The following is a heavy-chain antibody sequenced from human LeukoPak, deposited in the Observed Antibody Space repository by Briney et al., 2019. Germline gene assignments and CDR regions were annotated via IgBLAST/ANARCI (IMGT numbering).Heavy chain of an antibody. CDR3: ARETTYYDFWSGSGFDP. V-gene: IGHV4-59*01. CDR1: GDSISSYY. J-gene: IGHJ5*02. D-gene: IGHD3-3*01. Sequence: SETLSLTCTVSGDSISSYYWSWIRQPPGKGLEWIGYIYYSGSTNYNPSLKSRVTISVDTSKNQFSLKLSSVTAADTAVYYCARETTYYDFWSGSGFDPWGQGTLVTVSS. CDR2: IYYSGST.